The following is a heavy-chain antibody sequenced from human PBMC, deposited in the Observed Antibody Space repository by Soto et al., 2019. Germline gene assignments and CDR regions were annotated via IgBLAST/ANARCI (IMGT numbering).Heavy chain of an antibody. CDR1: GFTFSSYW. CDR2: INSDGSSA. Sequence: EVQLVESGGGLVQPGGSLRLSCAASGFTFSSYWMHWVCQAPGKRLVWVSRINSDGSSASYADSVKGRFTISRDNAKNTLYLQMNSLRAEVTAVYYCARVRDDWAAERYFDYWGQGTLVTVSS. CDR3: ARVRDDWAAERYFDY. V-gene: IGHV3-74*01. J-gene: IGHJ4*02. D-gene: IGHD6-13*01.